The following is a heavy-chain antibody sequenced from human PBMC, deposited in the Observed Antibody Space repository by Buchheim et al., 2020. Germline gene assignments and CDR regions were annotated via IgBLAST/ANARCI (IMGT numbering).Heavy chain of an antibody. V-gene: IGHV1-2*02. CDR1: GYTFTGYY. J-gene: IGHJ6*02. D-gene: IGHD2-2*02. Sequence: QVQLVQSGAEVKKPGASVKVSCKASGYTFTGYYMHWVRQAPGQGLEWMGWINPNSGGTNYAQKFQGRVTMTRDTSISTAYMELSRLRSDDTAVYYCARDGPYCSSTSCYKDYYYYYGMDVWGQGTT. CDR2: INPNSGGT. CDR3: ARDGPYCSSTSCYKDYYYYYGMDV.